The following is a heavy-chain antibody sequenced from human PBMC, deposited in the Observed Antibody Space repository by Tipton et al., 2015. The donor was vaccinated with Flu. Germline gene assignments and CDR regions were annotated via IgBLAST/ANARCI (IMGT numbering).Heavy chain of an antibody. CDR3: ARRDYSNYVSEPKNWFDP. D-gene: IGHD4-11*01. CDR2: IYYSGST. Sequence: LRLSCAVSGGSISSVSHYWGWIRQPPGKGLEWIGNIYYSGSTYYNPSLKSRVTISVDTSKNQFSLRLYSVTAADTAVYYCARRDYSNYVSEPKNWFDPWGQGTLVTVSS. J-gene: IGHJ5*02. V-gene: IGHV4-39*07. CDR1: GGSISSVSHY.